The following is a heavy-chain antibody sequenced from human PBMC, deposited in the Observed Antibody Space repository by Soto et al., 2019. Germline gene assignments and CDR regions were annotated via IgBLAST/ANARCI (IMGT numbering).Heavy chain of an antibody. D-gene: IGHD3-16*01. J-gene: IGHJ5*02. CDR3: ARDSPGGFNWFDP. CDR2: ISSSGSAL. V-gene: IGHV3-11*01. CDR1: GFPFSYYY. Sequence: GGSLRLSCAASGFPFSYYYMTWIRQSPGKGLEWVSYISSSGSALQYADSVKGRFTISRDNARNSVFLQMNSLRVEDTAMYYCARDSPGGFNWFDPWGQGTLVTVSS.